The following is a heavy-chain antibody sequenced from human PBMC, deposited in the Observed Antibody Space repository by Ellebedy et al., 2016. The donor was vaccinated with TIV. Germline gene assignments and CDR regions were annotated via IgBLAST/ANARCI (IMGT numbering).Heavy chain of an antibody. CDR1: GYTFTSYD. Sequence: ASVKVSXXASGYTFTSYDINWVRQATGQGLEWMRWMNPNSGNTGYAQKFQGRVTMTRNTSISTAYMELSSLRSEDTAVYYCARGYCSSTSCYTGWFNPWGQGTLVTVSS. V-gene: IGHV1-8*01. CDR2: MNPNSGNT. CDR3: ARGYCSSTSCYTGWFNP. J-gene: IGHJ5*02. D-gene: IGHD2-2*02.